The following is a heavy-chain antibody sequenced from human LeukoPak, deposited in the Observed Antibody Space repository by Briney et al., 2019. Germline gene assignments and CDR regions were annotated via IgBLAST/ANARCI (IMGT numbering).Heavy chain of an antibody. Sequence: PSETLSLTCTVSGGSISSYYWSWIRQPPGKGLEWIGYIYYSGSTNYNPSLKSRVTISVDTSKNQFSLKLSSVTAADTAVYYCAGYQAGYSSGPFDYWGQGTLVTVSS. J-gene: IGHJ4*02. CDR2: IYYSGST. D-gene: IGHD6-19*01. CDR3: AGYQAGYSSGPFDY. V-gene: IGHV4-59*01. CDR1: GGSISSYY.